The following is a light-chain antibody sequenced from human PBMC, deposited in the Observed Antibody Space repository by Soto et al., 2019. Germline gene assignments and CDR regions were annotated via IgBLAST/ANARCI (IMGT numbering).Light chain of an antibody. CDR1: QSVSSSY. Sequence: EIVLTQSPATLSLSPGDRATLSCMASQSVSSSYLAWYQQKPGQAPGLLIYGASSRATGIPDRFSGSGSVTDFTLTISRLEPEDFAVYYCQQYGRSPWTFGQGTKVDIK. J-gene: IGKJ1*01. V-gene: IGKV3-20*01. CDR2: GAS. CDR3: QQYGRSPWT.